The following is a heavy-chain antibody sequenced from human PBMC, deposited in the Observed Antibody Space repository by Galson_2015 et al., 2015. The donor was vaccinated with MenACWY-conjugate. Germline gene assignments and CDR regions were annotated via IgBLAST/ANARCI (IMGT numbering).Heavy chain of an antibody. CDR3: ARVERVSLDREQQLTYYYYGMDV. CDR2: INSDGSST. V-gene: IGHV3-74*01. CDR1: GFTFSSYS. Sequence: SLRLSCAASGFTFSSYSMHWVRHAPGKGLVWVSRINSDGSSTSYADSVKGRFTISRDNAKNTLYLQMNSLRAEDTAVYYCARVERVSLDREQQLTYYYYGMDVWGK. J-gene: IGHJ6*04. D-gene: IGHD6-13*01.